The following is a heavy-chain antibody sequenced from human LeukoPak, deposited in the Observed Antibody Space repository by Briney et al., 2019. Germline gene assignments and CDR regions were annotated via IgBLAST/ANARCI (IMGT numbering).Heavy chain of an antibody. V-gene: IGHV1-2*02. CDR2: INPNSGGT. CDR1: GYTFTGYY. D-gene: IGHD3-10*01. CDR3: ARDYTMVRGVIDY. J-gene: IGHJ4*02. Sequence: ASVKVSCKASGYTFTGYYMYWVRQAPGQGLEWMGWINPNSGGTNYAQKFQGRVTMTRDTSISTAYMELSRLRSDDTAVYYCARDYTMVRGVIDYWGQGTLVTVSS.